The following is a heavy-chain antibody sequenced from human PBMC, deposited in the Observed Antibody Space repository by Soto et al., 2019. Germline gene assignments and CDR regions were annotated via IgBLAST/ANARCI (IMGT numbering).Heavy chain of an antibody. CDR1: GFSLTTSGVG. D-gene: IGHD5-18*01. V-gene: IGHV2-5*02. CDR2: IYWDDDK. CDR3: AHRGYMYGNWDHGYFDY. J-gene: IGHJ4*02. Sequence: QITLKESGPTRVRPTQTLALTCTFSGFSLTTSGVGVGWIRKTPGKALEWLAVIYWDDDKRYSPSLKSRLTITKDPSNNQVVLTMADMDPVDTATYFCAHRGYMYGNWDHGYFDYWGQGTLVTVSS.